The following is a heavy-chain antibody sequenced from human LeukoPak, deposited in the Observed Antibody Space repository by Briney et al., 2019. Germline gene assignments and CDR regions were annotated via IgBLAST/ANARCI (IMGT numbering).Heavy chain of an antibody. J-gene: IGHJ4*02. CDR3: ARGLDY. Sequence: GYLRLYCAASGFTCSSYDMHWVGHATGKGLEGVSAICTAGDTYYPGSVKGRFTISRENAKNSLYLQMNSLSAGDTAVYYCARGLDYWGQGTLVTVSS. V-gene: IGHV3-13*01. CDR2: ICTAGDT. CDR1: GFTCSSYD.